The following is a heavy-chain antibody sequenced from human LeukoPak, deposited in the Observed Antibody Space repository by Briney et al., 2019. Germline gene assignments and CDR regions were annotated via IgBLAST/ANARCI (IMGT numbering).Heavy chain of an antibody. D-gene: IGHD6-19*01. Sequence: GESLKISCKGSGYSFTSYWIGWVRQMPGKGLEWMGIIYPGDSDITYSPSFQGQVTISADKSISTAYLQWSSLKASGTAMYYCARLVAVAGVYYFDYWGQGTLVTVSS. V-gene: IGHV5-51*01. CDR2: IYPGDSDI. CDR3: ARLVAVAGVYYFDY. J-gene: IGHJ4*02. CDR1: GYSFTSYW.